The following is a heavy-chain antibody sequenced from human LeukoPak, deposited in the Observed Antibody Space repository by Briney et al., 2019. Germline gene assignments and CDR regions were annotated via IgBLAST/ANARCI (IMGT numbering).Heavy chain of an antibody. CDR3: ATGYCSGGSCHEGWFDP. D-gene: IGHD2-15*01. J-gene: IGHJ5*02. Sequence: GSSVKVSCKASGGTFSSYAISWVRQAPGQGLEWMGGIIPIFGTANCAQKFQGRVTITADESTSTAYMELSSLRSEDTAVYYCATGYCSGGSCHEGWFDPWGQGTLVTVSS. CDR2: IIPIFGTA. CDR1: GGTFSSYA. V-gene: IGHV1-69*01.